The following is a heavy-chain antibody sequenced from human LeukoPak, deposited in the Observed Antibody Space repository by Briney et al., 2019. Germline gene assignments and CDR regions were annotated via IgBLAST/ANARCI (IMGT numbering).Heavy chain of an antibody. CDR2: IYYSGST. D-gene: IGHD1-14*01. Sequence: SETLSLTCTVSGGSISSYYWSWLRQPPGKGLEWIGYIYYSGSTNYNPSLKSRVTTSVDTSKNQFSLKLSSVTAADTAVYYCARHSITPGTEYAFDIWGQGTMVTVSS. CDR3: ARHSITPGTEYAFDI. V-gene: IGHV4-59*08. J-gene: IGHJ3*02. CDR1: GGSISSYY.